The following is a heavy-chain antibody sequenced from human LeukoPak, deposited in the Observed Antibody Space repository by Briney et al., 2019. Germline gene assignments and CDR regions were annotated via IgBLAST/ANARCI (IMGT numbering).Heavy chain of an antibody. D-gene: IGHD4-17*01. V-gene: IGHV1-69*13. CDR3: ARDRDPTVTTSAFDI. CDR2: IIPIFGTA. J-gene: IGHJ3*02. Sequence: SVKVSCKASGGTFSSYAISWVRQAPGQGLEWMGGIIPIFGTANYAQKFQGRVTITADESTSTAYMELSSLRSEDTAVYYCARDRDPTVTTSAFDIWGQGTMVTVSS. CDR1: GGTFSSYA.